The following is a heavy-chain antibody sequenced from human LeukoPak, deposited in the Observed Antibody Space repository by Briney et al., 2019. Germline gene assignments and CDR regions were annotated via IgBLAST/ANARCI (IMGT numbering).Heavy chain of an antibody. CDR3: ARQTGSGLFILP. J-gene: IGHJ4*02. D-gene: IGHD3/OR15-3a*01. V-gene: IGHV4-30-2*03. CDR2: IYYSGST. Sequence: SETLSLTCAVSGGSISSGGYSWSWIRQPPGKGLEWIGYIYYSGSTYYNASLKSQVSISIDTSKNQSSLRLTSVTAADTAVYYCARQTGSGLFILPGGQGTLVTVSS. CDR1: GGSISSGGYS.